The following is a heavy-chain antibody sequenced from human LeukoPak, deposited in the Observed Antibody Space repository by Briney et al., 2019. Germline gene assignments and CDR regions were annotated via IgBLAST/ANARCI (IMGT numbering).Heavy chain of an antibody. CDR3: ARDVYKQLPVGFDP. D-gene: IGHD1-14*01. CDR1: GGSISSYY. J-gene: IGHJ5*02. V-gene: IGHV4-59*01. Sequence: SETLSLTCTVSGGSISSYYGSWLRQPPGKGLEWIGYIYYSGSTNYNPSLKSRVTISVDTSKNQFSLELGSVTAADTAGYFCARDVYKQLPVGFDPWGQGTLVTVSS. CDR2: IYYSGST.